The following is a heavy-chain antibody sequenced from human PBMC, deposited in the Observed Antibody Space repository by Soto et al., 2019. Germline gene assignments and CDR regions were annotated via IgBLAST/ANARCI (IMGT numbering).Heavy chain of an antibody. Sequence: VASLKGSRKGSGYTLTNYGISRVGQAPGQGLEWMGWINPNSGGTNYAQKFQGWVTMTRDTSISTAYMELSRLRSDDTAVYYCARGEGGPRWGSIDYWGQGTLVTVSS. J-gene: IGHJ4*02. CDR1: GYTLTNYG. D-gene: IGHD2-21*01. V-gene: IGHV1-2*04. CDR3: ARGEGGPRWGSIDY. CDR2: INPNSGGT.